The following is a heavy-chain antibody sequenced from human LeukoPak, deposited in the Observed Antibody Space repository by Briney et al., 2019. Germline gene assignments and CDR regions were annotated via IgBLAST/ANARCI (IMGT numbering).Heavy chain of an antibody. CDR1: GFTFDDYA. V-gene: IGHV3-9*01. CDR3: AKGPDSSGYYYYFDY. J-gene: IGHJ4*02. CDR2: ISWNSGSI. Sequence: GGPLRLSCAAPGFTFDDYAMHWVRQAPGKGLEWVSGISWNSGSIGYADSVKGRFTISRDNAKNSLYLQMNSLRAEDTALYYCAKGPDSSGYYYYFDYWGQGTLVTVSS. D-gene: IGHD3-22*01.